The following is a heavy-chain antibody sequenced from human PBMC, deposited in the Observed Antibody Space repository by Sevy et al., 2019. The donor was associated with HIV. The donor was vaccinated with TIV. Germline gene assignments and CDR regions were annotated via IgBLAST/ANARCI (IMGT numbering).Heavy chain of an antibody. CDR2: TRYDGSTK. CDR3: AKDLAERYSTSSGDFDY. Sequence: GGSLRLSCAASGFTFNVYGMHWVRQAPGKGLQWVAFTRYDGSTKYYADSVKGRFTICRDNSKNTLYLQMNSLRVEDTAMYYCAKDLAERYSTSSGDFDYWGQGSLVTVSS. CDR1: GFTFNVYG. D-gene: IGHD6-6*01. V-gene: IGHV3-30*02. J-gene: IGHJ4*02.